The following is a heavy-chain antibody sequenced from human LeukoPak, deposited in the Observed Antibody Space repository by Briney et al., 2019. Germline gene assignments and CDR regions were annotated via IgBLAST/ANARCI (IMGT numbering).Heavy chain of an antibody. Sequence: SETLSLTCAVYGGSLSGYYWSWIRQPPGKGLEWIGEINHSGSTNYNPSLKSRVTISVDTSKNQFSLKLSSVTAADTAVYYCARVVGAMGIDYWGQGTLVTVSS. D-gene: IGHD1-26*01. CDR3: ARVVGAMGIDY. J-gene: IGHJ4*02. CDR2: INHSGST. V-gene: IGHV4-34*01. CDR1: GGSLSGYY.